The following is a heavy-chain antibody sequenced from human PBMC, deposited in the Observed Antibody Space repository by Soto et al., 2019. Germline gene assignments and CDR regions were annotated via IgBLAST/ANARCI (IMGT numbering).Heavy chain of an antibody. CDR2: FIPVFDTA. V-gene: IGHV1-69*01. Sequence: QVQLVQSGAEVKRPGSSVKVSCKASGGTFGNHAITWVRQAPGQGLEWMGGFIPVFDTATYARKFQGRVTFTADESTNTAYMELIRLRSEDTALYYCARTIVGGTRLFYYYGMDVWGQGTTVTVSS. CDR1: GGTFGNHA. CDR3: ARTIVGGTRLFYYYGMDV. J-gene: IGHJ6*02. D-gene: IGHD1-26*01.